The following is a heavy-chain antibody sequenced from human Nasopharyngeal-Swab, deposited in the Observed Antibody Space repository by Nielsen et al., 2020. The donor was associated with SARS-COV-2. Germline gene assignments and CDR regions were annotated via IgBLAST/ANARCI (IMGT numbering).Heavy chain of an antibody. J-gene: IGHJ4*02. D-gene: IGHD6-13*01. V-gene: IGHV3-53*01. CDR3: ARAPSSSWPLDY. Sequence: VRQAPGKGLEWVSVIYSGGSTYYADSVKGRFTISRDNSKNTLYLQMNSLTAEDTAVYYCARAPSSSWPLDYWGQGTLVTVSS. CDR2: IYSGGST.